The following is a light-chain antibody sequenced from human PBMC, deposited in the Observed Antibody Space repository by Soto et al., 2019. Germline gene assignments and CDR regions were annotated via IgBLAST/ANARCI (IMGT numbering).Light chain of an antibody. CDR2: GAS. J-gene: IGKJ1*01. CDR3: QQYFEWPPMT. CDR1: ETVATN. V-gene: IGKV3-15*01. Sequence: VMTQSPATLSVSPGERATRSCWASETVATNLAWYQQKPGQAPRLLISGASTRAAGISDRFRGSGSGTEFTLTISSLPSEDSAIYYCQQYFEWPPMTFGHGTKVEI.